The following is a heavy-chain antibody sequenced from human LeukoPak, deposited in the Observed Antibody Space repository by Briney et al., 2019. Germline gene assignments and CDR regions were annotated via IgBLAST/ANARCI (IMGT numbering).Heavy chain of an antibody. D-gene: IGHD6-19*01. Sequence: SETLSLTCTVSGGSISSYFWSWIRQPAGKGLECIGRIYSSGNTNNNPSLKSRVTMSIDTSKNEFSLKLSSVTAADTAVYYCARDDMAVAGIPFDYWGQGTLVTVSS. J-gene: IGHJ4*02. V-gene: IGHV4-4*07. CDR2: IYSSGNT. CDR3: ARDDMAVAGIPFDY. CDR1: GGSISSYF.